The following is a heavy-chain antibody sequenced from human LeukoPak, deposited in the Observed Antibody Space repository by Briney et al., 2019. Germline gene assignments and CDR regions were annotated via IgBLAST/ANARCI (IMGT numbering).Heavy chain of an antibody. CDR3: ARMIGIAEAGTLGWFDP. V-gene: IGHV1-18*01. D-gene: IGHD6-13*01. Sequence: ASVKVSCKASGYTFTSYGISWVRQAPGQGLEWMGWISAYNGNTNYAQKLQGRVTMTTDTSTSTAYMELRSLRSDDTAVYYCARMIGIAEAGTLGWFDPWGQGTLVTVSS. J-gene: IGHJ5*02. CDR2: ISAYNGNT. CDR1: GYTFTSYG.